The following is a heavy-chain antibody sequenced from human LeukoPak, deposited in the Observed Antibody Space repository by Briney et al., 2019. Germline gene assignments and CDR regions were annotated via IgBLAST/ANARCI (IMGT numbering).Heavy chain of an antibody. Sequence: SETLSLTCTVSGGSFSTYYWSWIRQPAGKGLEWIGHIYTSGTTNYNPSLKSRVTFSVDTSKSQFSLKLSSVTAADTAVYYCATSGATTATTWGGNWFDPWGQGALVTVSS. CDR1: GGSFSTYY. CDR2: IYTSGTT. V-gene: IGHV4-4*07. J-gene: IGHJ5*02. CDR3: ATSGATTATTWGGNWFDP. D-gene: IGHD4-17*01.